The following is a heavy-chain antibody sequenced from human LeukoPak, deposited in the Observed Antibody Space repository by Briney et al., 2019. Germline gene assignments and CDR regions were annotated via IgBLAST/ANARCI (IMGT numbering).Heavy chain of an antibody. CDR1: GFTFSSYV. CDR2: SSGSGDGT. J-gene: IGHJ4*02. V-gene: IGHV3-23*01. CDR3: AKDQYYYGSGSYRFDS. Sequence: GGSLRLSCAASGFTFSSYVMSWVRQAPGKGLEWVSSSSGSGDGTYYADSVKGRFTISRDNSKNTLYLQMNSLRAEDTAVYYCAKDQYYYGSGSYRFDSWGQGILVTVSS. D-gene: IGHD3-10*01.